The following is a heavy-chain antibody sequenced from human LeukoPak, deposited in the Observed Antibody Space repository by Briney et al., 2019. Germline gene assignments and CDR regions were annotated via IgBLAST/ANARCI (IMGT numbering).Heavy chain of an antibody. Sequence: SETLSLTCTVSGGSISSYYWSWIRQPPGKGLEWIGYIYYSGSTNYNPPLKTGATISVDQSKNQFYLKVSSVTAADTAAYHCALGNTAMINWGQGTLVTVSS. CDR1: GGSISSYY. D-gene: IGHD5-18*01. V-gene: IGHV4-59*08. CDR2: IYYSGST. J-gene: IGHJ4*02. CDR3: ALGNTAMIN.